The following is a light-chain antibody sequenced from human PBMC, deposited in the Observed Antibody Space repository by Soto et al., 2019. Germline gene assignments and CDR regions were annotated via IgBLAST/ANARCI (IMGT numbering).Light chain of an antibody. CDR3: QQANSFPWT. CDR1: RDIASW. V-gene: IGKV1-12*01. CDR2: AAS. J-gene: IGKJ1*01. Sequence: QMTQSPSSVSAFAGDRVTITCRASRDIASWLAWYQQKPGKAPKLLIYAASSLQSGVPSRFSGSGSGTDFTLTISSLQPEDFATYYCQQANSFPWTFGQGTKVEIK.